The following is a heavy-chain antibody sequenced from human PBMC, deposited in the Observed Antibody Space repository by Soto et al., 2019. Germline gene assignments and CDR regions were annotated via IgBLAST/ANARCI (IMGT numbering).Heavy chain of an antibody. Sequence: ASVKVSCTASGGTFSSYAISWVRQAPGQGLEWMGWINPNSGGTNYAQKFQGWVTMTRDTSISTAYMELSRLRSDDTAVYYCARGKGGVVWFDPWGQGTLVSVS. D-gene: IGHD2-15*01. CDR2: INPNSGGT. CDR1: GGTFSSYA. V-gene: IGHV1-2*04. J-gene: IGHJ5*02. CDR3: ARGKGGVVWFDP.